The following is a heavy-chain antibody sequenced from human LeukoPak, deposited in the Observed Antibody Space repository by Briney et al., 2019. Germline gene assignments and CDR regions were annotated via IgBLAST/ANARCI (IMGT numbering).Heavy chain of an antibody. CDR3: ARDGSLRFGELPPEAWFDP. D-gene: IGHD3-10*01. J-gene: IGHJ5*02. V-gene: IGHV3-23*01. CDR2: ISGSGGST. Sequence: GGSLRLSCAASGFTFSSYAMSWVRQAPGKGLEWVSAISGSGGSTYYADSVKGRFTISRDNSKNTLYLQMNSLRAEDTAVYYCARDGSLRFGELPPEAWFDPWGQGTLVTVSS. CDR1: GFTFSSYA.